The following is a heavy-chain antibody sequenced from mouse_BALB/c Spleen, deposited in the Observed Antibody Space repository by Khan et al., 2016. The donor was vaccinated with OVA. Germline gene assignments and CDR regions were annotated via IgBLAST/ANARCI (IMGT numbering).Heavy chain of an antibody. D-gene: IGHD1-3*01. V-gene: IGHV2-9*02. CDR2: LWAGGGT. CDR1: GFSLPSIG. J-gene: IGHJ2*01. Sequence: QVQLKESGPGLVAPSQSLSITCTVSGFSLPSIGVHWVRQPPGKGLEWLGLLWAGGGTNYNSALMSRLSISKDNSKSQVFLKMNSLQTDDTAMYYCVRLEDIWGQGTTLTVSS. CDR3: VRLEDI.